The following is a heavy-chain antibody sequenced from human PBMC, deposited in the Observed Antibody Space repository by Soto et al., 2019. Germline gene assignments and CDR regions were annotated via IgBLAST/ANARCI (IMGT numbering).Heavy chain of an antibody. CDR3: ARQGDPGGYYYYGMDV. D-gene: IGHD2-21*02. V-gene: IGHV1-69*12. Sequence: QVQLVQSGAEVKKPGSSVKVSCKASGGTFSSSAIRWVRQAPGQGLAWLGGIIPIFGTANYAQKFQGRVTITADESTSTAYMELSSLRSEDTAVYYCARQGDPGGYYYYGMDVWGQGTTVTVSS. CDR2: IIPIFGTA. CDR1: GGTFSSSA. J-gene: IGHJ6*02.